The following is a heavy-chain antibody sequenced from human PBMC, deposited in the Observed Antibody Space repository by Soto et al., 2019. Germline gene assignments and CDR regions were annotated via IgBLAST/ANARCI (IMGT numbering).Heavy chain of an antibody. D-gene: IGHD3-22*01. V-gene: IGHV1-18*01. CDR3: ARDLFLGYYDSSGYYDPYNWFDP. Sequence: ASVKVSCKASGHTFTSYGISWVRQAPGQGLEWMGWISAYNGNTNYAQKLQGRVTMTTDTSTSTAYMELRSLRSDDTAVYYCARDLFLGYYDSSGYYDPYNWFDPWGQGTLVTVSS. CDR1: GHTFTSYG. J-gene: IGHJ5*02. CDR2: ISAYNGNT.